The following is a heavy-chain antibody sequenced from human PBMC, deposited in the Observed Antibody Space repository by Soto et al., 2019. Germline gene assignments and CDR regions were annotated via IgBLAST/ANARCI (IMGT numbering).Heavy chain of an antibody. D-gene: IGHD3-10*01. J-gene: IGHJ4*02. CDR3: AREWDLLY. V-gene: IGHV3-66*01. Sequence: EVQLVESGGGLVQPGGSLRLSCALSGFSVSTDYMTWVRQAPGKGLEWVSVINRVGTTYYADSVKGRFTISRDNSKNTLFLQMNSLRAEDTAVYYCAREWDLLYWGQGALVTVSS. CDR2: INRVGTT. CDR1: GFSVSTDY.